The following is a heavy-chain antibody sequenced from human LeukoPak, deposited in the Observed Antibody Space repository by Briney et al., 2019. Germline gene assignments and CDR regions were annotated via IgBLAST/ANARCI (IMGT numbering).Heavy chain of an antibody. CDR2: IDNSGST. J-gene: IGHJ4*02. D-gene: IGHD6-19*01. CDR1: GGHIDSVY. V-gene: IGHV4-4*08. Sequence: PSETLSLTCSVSGGHIDSVYWNWIRQPPGKGLEWIGYIDNSGSTKYNPSLQSQITMSRDTSKKQFSLKLTSVTAADTAMYYCASGAGWLIDYWGQGTLVSVSS. CDR3: ASGAGWLIDY.